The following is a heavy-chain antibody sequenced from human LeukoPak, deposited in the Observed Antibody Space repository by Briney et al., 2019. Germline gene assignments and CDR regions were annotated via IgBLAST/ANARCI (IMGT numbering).Heavy chain of an antibody. CDR3: TTLFYGSGSYYTGGYMDV. CDR1: GFTFSGSA. CDR2: IRSKANSYAT. Sequence: GGSLRLSCAASGFTFSGSAMHWVRQASGKGLEWVGRIRSKANSYATAYAASVKGRFTISRDDSKNTSYLQMNSLKTEDTAVYYCTTLFYGSGSYYTGGYMDVWGKGTTVTVSS. V-gene: IGHV3-73*01. D-gene: IGHD3-10*01. J-gene: IGHJ6*03.